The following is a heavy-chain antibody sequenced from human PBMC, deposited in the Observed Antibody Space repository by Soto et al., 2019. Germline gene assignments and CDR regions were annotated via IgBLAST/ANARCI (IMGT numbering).Heavy chain of an antibody. Sequence: TSETLSLTCTVSGGSLSNYYWSWIRQPPGKGLEWIGYISYSGSTNYNPSLRSLVSISVDRSKNQFSLRLGSVTAADTAVYHCARTFWSGLRLDYYYMDVWGKGTTVTVSS. D-gene: IGHD3-3*01. CDR1: GGSLSNYY. CDR2: ISYSGST. J-gene: IGHJ6*03. CDR3: ARTFWSGLRLDYYYMDV. V-gene: IGHV4-59*08.